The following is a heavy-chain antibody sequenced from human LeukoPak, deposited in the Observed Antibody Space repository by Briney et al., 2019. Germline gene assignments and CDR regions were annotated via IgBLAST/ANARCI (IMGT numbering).Heavy chain of an antibody. V-gene: IGHV3-23*01. CDR2: ISGSGGST. CDR1: GFTFSSYA. J-gene: IGHJ6*03. CDR3: ARGSSSGLYYYYMDV. D-gene: IGHD6-6*01. Sequence: PGGSLRLSCAASGFTFSSYAMSWVRQAPGKGLEWVSAISGSGGSTYYADSVKGRFTISRDNSKNSLYLQMNSLRAEDTAVYYCARGSSSGLYYYYMDVWGKGTTVTVSS.